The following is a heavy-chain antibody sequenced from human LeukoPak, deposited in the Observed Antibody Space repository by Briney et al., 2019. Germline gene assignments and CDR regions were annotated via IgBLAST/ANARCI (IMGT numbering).Heavy chain of an antibody. CDR2: INHSGST. J-gene: IGHJ6*02. V-gene: IGHV4-34*01. Sequence: GSLRLSCAASGFTFSSYWMSWVRQPPGKGLEWIGEINHSGSTNYNPSLKSRVTISVDTSKNQFSLKLSSVTAADTAVYYCARGAYCGGDCYSRYGMDVWGQGTTVTVSS. CDR1: GFTFSSYW. CDR3: ARGAYCGGDCYSRYGMDV. D-gene: IGHD2-21*02.